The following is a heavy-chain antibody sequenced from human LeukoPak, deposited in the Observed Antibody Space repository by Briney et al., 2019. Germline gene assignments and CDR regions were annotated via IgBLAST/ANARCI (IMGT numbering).Heavy chain of an antibody. Sequence: SGGSLRLSCAASGFTFSIYGMTWVRQAPGKGLEWVSAISGTGGSTYYADSVQGRFTISRDNSKNTLYLQLSSPRAEDTAVYYCAKGLLLALDYWGQGTLVTVPS. CDR2: ISGTGGST. CDR3: AKGLLLALDY. D-gene: IGHD3-22*01. V-gene: IGHV3-23*01. CDR1: GFTFSIYG. J-gene: IGHJ4*02.